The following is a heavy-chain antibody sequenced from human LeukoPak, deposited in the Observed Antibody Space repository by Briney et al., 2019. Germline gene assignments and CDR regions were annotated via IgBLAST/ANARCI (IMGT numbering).Heavy chain of an antibody. CDR1: GFTFSSYA. CDR3: VKGVVVVTARAFDY. Sequence: PGGSLRLSCSASGFTFSSYAMHWVRPAPGKGLQYVSAISTDGGSTYYADSVKDRFTISRDNSKNTLYLQMSSLRAEDTALYYCVKGVVVVTARAFDYWGQGTLVTVSS. V-gene: IGHV3-64D*06. D-gene: IGHD2-21*02. J-gene: IGHJ4*02. CDR2: ISTDGGST.